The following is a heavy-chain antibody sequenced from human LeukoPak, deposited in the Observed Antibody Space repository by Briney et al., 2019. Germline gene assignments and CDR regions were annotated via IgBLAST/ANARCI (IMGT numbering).Heavy chain of an antibody. CDR2: IQYDGSYK. Sequence: GGSLRPSCATSGFTFSFYGMHWVRQAPGKGLEWVAFIQYDGSYKFYADSVQGRFSISRDNSKNTLFLQMNSLRTEDTAVYYCAKTSDQLLYSKFDFWGQGALVTVSS. CDR1: GFTFSFYG. D-gene: IGHD2-15*01. CDR3: AKTSDQLLYSKFDF. V-gene: IGHV3-30*02. J-gene: IGHJ4*02.